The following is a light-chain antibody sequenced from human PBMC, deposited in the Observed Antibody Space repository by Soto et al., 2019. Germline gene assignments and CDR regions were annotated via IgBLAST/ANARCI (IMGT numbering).Light chain of an antibody. CDR2: DIN. Sequence: QSALSQPASVSGSPGQSITISCTGSRSDVGTYDYVSWFQHHPGKAPKLMIYDINNRPSGVSNRFSGSKSGNTASLTIPGLQAEDEADYYCSSYTTSSTWVFGGGTKLTVL. J-gene: IGLJ3*02. V-gene: IGLV2-14*03. CDR1: RSDVGTYDY. CDR3: SSYTTSSTWV.